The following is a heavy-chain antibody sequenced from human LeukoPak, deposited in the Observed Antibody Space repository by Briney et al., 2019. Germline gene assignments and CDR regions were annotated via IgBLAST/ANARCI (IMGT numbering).Heavy chain of an antibody. D-gene: IGHD3-22*01. CDR3: ARVSSDSSGYYPYYFDY. V-gene: IGHV1-69*04. Sequence: ASVKVSYKASGGTFSSYAISWVRQAPGQGLEWMGRIIPIFGIANYAQKFQGRVTITADKSTSTAYMELSSLRSGDTAVYYCARVSSDSSGYYPYYFDYWGQGTLVTVSS. J-gene: IGHJ4*02. CDR2: IIPIFGIA. CDR1: GGTFSSYA.